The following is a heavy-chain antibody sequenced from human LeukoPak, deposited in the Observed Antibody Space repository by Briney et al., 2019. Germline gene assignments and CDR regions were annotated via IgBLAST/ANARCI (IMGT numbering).Heavy chain of an antibody. CDR1: GFTFSDYY. J-gene: IGHJ2*01. CDR3: ARDWISGDYGDYGFDL. D-gene: IGHD4-17*01. Sequence: GGSLRLSCAASGFTFSDYYMSWIRQAPGKGLEWVSYISSSGSTIYYADSVKGRLTISRDNAKNSLYLQMNSLRAEDTAVYYCARDWISGDYGDYGFDLWGRGTLVTVSS. V-gene: IGHV3-11*01. CDR2: ISSSGSTI.